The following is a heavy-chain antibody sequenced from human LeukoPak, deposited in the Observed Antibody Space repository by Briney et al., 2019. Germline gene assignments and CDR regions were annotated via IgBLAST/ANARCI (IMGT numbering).Heavy chain of an antibody. Sequence: SETLSLTCAVSGGSISSNNWWSWVRQPPGKGLEWIGEIYHSGSTDYNPSLESRVTISVDKSKDQFSLKLSSVTAADTAVYYCARGFYGSGSYSSPGFHAFDVWGQGTMVTVSS. J-gene: IGHJ3*01. V-gene: IGHV4-4*02. CDR3: ARGFYGSGSYSSPGFHAFDV. CDR2: IYHSGST. D-gene: IGHD3-10*01. CDR1: GGSISSNNW.